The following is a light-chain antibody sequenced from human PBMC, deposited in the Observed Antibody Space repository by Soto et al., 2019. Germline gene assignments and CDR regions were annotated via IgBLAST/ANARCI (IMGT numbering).Light chain of an antibody. CDR3: QQYGSSPLT. J-gene: IGKJ4*01. V-gene: IGKV3-20*01. Sequence: EIVLTQFPGTVSLSPGDRATLSCRASQSVSSKLVWYQQKLGQAPRLLIYGASSRATGIPDRFSGSGSGTDFTLTISRLEPEDFAVYYCQQYGSSPLTFGGGTKVEIK. CDR2: GAS. CDR1: QSVSSK.